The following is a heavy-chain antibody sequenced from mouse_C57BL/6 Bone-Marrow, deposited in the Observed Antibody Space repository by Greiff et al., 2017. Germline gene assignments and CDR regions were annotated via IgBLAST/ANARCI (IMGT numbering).Heavy chain of an antibody. CDR1: GYTFTSYW. CDR2: IDPSDSYT. V-gene: IGHV1-59*01. J-gene: IGHJ3*01. Sequence: QVQLQQSGAELVRPGTSVKLSCKASGYTFTSYWMHWVKQRPGQGLEWIGVIDPSDSYTNYNQKFKGKATLTVDTSSSTAYMQLSSLTSEDSAVYYCAIWPTGTWFAYWGQGTLVTVSA. D-gene: IGHD4-1*02. CDR3: AIWPTGTWFAY.